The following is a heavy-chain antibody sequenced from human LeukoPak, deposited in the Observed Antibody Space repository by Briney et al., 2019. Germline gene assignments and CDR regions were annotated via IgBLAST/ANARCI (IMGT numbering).Heavy chain of an antibody. Sequence: AAVKVSFMASRYTFTDYYIHWVRQAPGQGLEWMGWINPNNDGTNYTQKFQGRATMTRGTSISTDHMELRRLRSDDTALYHGARDSSEPMGATDYWGPG. J-gene: IGHJ4*02. CDR2: INPNNDGT. CDR3: ARDSSEPMGATDY. V-gene: IGHV1-2*02. D-gene: IGHD1-14*01. CDR1: RYTFTDYY.